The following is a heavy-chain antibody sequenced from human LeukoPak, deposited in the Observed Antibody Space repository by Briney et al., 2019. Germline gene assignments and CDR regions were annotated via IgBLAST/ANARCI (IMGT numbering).Heavy chain of an antibody. Sequence: ASVTVSCKASGYTFTSYGISWVRQAPGQGLEWMGWISAYNGNTNYAQKLQGRVTMTTDTSTSTAYMELRSLRSDDTAVYYCARDFYSSSWGYGMDVWGQGTTVTVSS. J-gene: IGHJ6*02. CDR3: ARDFYSSSWGYGMDV. CDR1: GYTFTSYG. D-gene: IGHD6-13*01. CDR2: ISAYNGNT. V-gene: IGHV1-18*01.